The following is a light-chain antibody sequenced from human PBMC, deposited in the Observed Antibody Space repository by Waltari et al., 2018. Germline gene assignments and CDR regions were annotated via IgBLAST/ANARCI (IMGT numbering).Light chain of an antibody. CDR2: GAS. CDR1: QSASRF. V-gene: IGKV3-15*01. Sequence: EVVMTQSPATLPASPGERVTLSCRASQSASRFRTRYQQKPGQAPRLLIYGASTRATGIPARFSGSGSGTEFTLTISSQQSEDFAVYYCQQYNDWPPLTFGGGTK. J-gene: IGKJ4*01. CDR3: QQYNDWPPLT.